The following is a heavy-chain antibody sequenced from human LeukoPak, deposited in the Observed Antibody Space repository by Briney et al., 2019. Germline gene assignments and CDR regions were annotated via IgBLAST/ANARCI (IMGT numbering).Heavy chain of an antibody. D-gene: IGHD3-22*01. V-gene: IGHV4-59*01. CDR3: ARGNYYDSSGYKLNDAFDI. Sequence: KASETLSLTCTVSGGSISSYSWSWIRQPPGKGLEWIGYIYYSGSTNYNPSLKSRVTISVDTSKNQFSLKLSSVTAADTAVYYCARGNYYDSSGYKLNDAFDIWGQGTMVTVSS. CDR1: GGSISSYS. CDR2: IYYSGST. J-gene: IGHJ3*02.